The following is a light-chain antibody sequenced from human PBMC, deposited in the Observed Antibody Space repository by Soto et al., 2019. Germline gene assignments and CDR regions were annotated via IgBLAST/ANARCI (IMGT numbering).Light chain of an antibody. CDR1: GLSKRF. J-gene: IGLJ2*01. CDR3: QSSDISGFQVV. V-gene: IGLV3-25*03. Sequence: SYELTQPPSVSISPGQTARITCSGYGLSKRFTHWSQHKPGQAPLLVIYKDTERPSGIPERFSGSSSGTTVTLTITGAQAEDEADYYCQSSDISGFQVVFGGGTKLTVL. CDR2: KDT.